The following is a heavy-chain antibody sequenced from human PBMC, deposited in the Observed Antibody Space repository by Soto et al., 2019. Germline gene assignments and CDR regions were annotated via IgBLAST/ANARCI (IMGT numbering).Heavy chain of an antibody. D-gene: IGHD3-10*01. V-gene: IGHV1-69*01. Sequence: QVQLVQSGAEVKKPGSSVKVSCKASGGTFSSYAISWVRQAPGQGLEWMGGIIPIFGTANYAQKFQGRVTITADDSTSTAYMELSSLRSEDTAVYYCARNGISGSGSYYPLWFDPWGQGTLVTVSS. CDR3: ARNGISGSGSYYPLWFDP. J-gene: IGHJ5*02. CDR1: GGTFSSYA. CDR2: IIPIFGTA.